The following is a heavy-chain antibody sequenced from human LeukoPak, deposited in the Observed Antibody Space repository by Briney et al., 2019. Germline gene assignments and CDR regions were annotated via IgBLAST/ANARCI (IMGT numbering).Heavy chain of an antibody. Sequence: GGSLRLSCAASGFTFSNYALSWVRQAPGGGLEWVSAISGSGDTTFHADSVKGRFTTSRYNSKNTLSLQMSGLRVEDSAVYFCAKDTSAWWYHTAYMNVWRTGTTLTVSS. CDR3: AKDTSAWWYHTAYMNV. CDR2: ISGSGDTT. D-gene: IGHD2-15*01. J-gene: IGHJ6*03. V-gene: IGHV3-23*01. CDR1: GFTFSNYA.